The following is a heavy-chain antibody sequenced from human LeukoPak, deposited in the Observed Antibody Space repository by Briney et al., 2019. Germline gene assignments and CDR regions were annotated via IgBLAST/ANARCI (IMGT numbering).Heavy chain of an antibody. CDR1: GYTFTGYY. CDR2: INPNSGGT. CDR3: ASGYCSGGSCYLDY. V-gene: IGHV1-2*02. Sequence: ASVKVSCKASGYTFTGYYMHWVRQAPGQGLEWMGWINPNSGGTNYAQKFQGRVTMTRDTSISTAYMELSRLRFGDTAVFYCASGYCSGGSCYLDYWGQGTLVTVSS. J-gene: IGHJ4*02. D-gene: IGHD2-15*01.